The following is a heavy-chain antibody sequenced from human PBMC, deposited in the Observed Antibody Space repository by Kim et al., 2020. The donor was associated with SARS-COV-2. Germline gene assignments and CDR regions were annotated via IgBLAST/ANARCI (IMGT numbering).Heavy chain of an antibody. Sequence: ASVKVSCKASGNRFTHYYVHWVRQAPGQGPEWMGWINPDSGATKYAQKFQGRLTMTRDTSISTAYLDLSRLRFDDTAIYYCAIFRFLVWLPDYWGQGTLV. V-gene: IGHV1-2*02. CDR3: AIFRFLVWLPDY. CDR1: GNRFTHYY. CDR2: INPDSGAT. D-gene: IGHD3-3*01. J-gene: IGHJ4*02.